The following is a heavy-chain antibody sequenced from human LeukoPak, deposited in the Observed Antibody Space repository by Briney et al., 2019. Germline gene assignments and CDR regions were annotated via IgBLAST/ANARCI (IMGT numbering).Heavy chain of an antibody. CDR2: IYYSGST. V-gene: IGHV4-59*08. CDR3: ARLRSVAGTTKYYYYYGMDV. CDR1: GGSISSYY. D-gene: IGHD1-1*01. J-gene: IGHJ6*02. Sequence: PSETLSLTCTVSGGSISSYYWSWIRQPPGKGLEWIGNIYYSGSTNYNPSLKSRVTISVDTSKNQFSLKLSSVTAADTAVYYCARLRSVAGTTKYYYYYGMDVWGQGTTVTVSS.